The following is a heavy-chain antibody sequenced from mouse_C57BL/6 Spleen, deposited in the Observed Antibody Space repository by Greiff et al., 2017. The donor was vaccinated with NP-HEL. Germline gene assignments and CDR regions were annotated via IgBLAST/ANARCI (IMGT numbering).Heavy chain of an antibody. V-gene: IGHV1-26*01. CDR1: GYTFTDYY. CDR3: ASGGITTVVALYWYFDV. Sequence: EVQLQQSGPELVKPGASVKISCKASGYTFTDYYMNWVKQSHGKSLEWIGDINPNNGGTSYNQKFKGKATLTVDKSSSTAYMELRSLTSEDSAVYYCASGGITTVVALYWYFDVWGTGTTVTVSS. CDR2: INPNNGGT. J-gene: IGHJ1*03. D-gene: IGHD1-1*01.